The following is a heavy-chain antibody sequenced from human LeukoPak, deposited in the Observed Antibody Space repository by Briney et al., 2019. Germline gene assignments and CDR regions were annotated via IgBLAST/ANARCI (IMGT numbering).Heavy chain of an antibody. V-gene: IGHV4-39*01. CDR3: ARHGPVSSIAARPWWFDP. J-gene: IGHJ5*02. Sequence: PSQSLSLTCTVSGGSLSSSSYYWGWIRQPPGKGLEWVGSIYCGGSTYYNPCIKCRVTISVGTSKNQYSLKLSSVTAADTAVYYCARHGPVSSIAARPWWFDPWGQGTLVTVSS. D-gene: IGHD6-6*01. CDR1: GGSLSSSSYY. CDR2: IYCGGST.